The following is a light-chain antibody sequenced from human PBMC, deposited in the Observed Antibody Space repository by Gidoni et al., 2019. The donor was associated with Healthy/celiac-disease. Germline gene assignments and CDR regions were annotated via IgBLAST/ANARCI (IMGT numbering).Light chain of an antibody. V-gene: IGKV4-1*01. CDR1: QSVLYSSNNKNY. J-gene: IGKJ1*01. CDR3: QQYYSTPPT. Sequence: TQSPDSLAVSLGERATINCKSSQSVLYSSNNKNYLAWYRQKPGQPPKLLSYWASTLETGVPDRFRGSGSGTDFTLPISSLQAEDVAVYYCQQYYSTPPTFGQGTKVEIK. CDR2: WAS.